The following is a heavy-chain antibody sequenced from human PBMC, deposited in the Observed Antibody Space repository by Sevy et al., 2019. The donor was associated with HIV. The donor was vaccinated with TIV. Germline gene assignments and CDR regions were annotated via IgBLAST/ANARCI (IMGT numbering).Heavy chain of an antibody. CDR3: GRWELGGGNYYFNY. CDR1: GFTFSSYE. V-gene: IGHV3-48*03. D-gene: IGHD3-10*01. CDR2: ISSFGDTI. J-gene: IGHJ4*02. Sequence: GGSLRLSCAASGFTFSSYEMNWVRQAPGKGPEWLSYISSFGDTIYYADSVKGRFTTSRDNAKNLLFLQMNSLRAEDTALYYCGRWELGGGNYYFNYWGQGTQVTVSS.